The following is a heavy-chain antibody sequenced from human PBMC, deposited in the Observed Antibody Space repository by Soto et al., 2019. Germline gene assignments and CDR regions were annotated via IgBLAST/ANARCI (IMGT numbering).Heavy chain of an antibody. CDR2: IIPIFGTA. V-gene: IGHV1-69*13. CDR3: AREMVTFGGVIVMYYFDY. D-gene: IGHD3-16*02. CDR1: GGTFSSYA. Sequence: SVKVSCKASGGTFSSYAISWVRQAPGQGLEWMGGIIPIFGTANYAQKFQGRVTITADESTSTAYMELSSLRSEDTAVYYCAREMVTFGGVIVMYYFDYWGQGTLVTVSS. J-gene: IGHJ4*02.